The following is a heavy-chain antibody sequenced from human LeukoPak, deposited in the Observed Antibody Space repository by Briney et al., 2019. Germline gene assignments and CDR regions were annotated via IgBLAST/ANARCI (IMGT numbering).Heavy chain of an antibody. V-gene: IGHV4-30-4*01. CDR3: AREAITIFGVVIRDSGMDV. J-gene: IGHJ6*02. Sequence: PSETLSLTCTVSGGSISSGDYYWSWIRQPPGKGLEWIGYIYYSGSTYYNPSLKSRVTISVDTSKNQFSLKLSSVTAADTAVYYCAREAITIFGVVIRDSGMDVWGQGTTVTVSS. CDR1: GGSISSGDYY. CDR2: IYYSGST. D-gene: IGHD3-3*01.